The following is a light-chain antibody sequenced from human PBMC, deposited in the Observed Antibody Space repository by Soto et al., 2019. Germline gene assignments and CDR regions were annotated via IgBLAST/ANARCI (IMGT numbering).Light chain of an antibody. Sequence: QSVLTQPPSASGTPGQRVTISCSGSRSNIGANPVNWYRQLPGTAPKLLLYSDVQRPSGVPDRVSGSKSGTSASLAISGLQSEDEADYFCAAWYDSLSAVLFGGGTKLTVL. V-gene: IGLV1-44*01. J-gene: IGLJ2*01. CDR1: RSNIGANP. CDR2: SDV. CDR3: AAWYDSLSAVL.